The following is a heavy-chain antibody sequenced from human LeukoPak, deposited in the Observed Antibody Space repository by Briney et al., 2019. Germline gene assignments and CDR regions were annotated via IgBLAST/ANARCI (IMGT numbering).Heavy chain of an antibody. CDR3: ARFSGGYDLFMDYYYYMDV. D-gene: IGHD5-12*01. CDR2: IYPGDSDT. Sequence: GESLKISCKGSGYSFTSYWIGWVRQMPGKGLEWMGIIYPGDSDTRYSPSFQGQVTISADKSISTAYLQWSSLKASDTAMYYCARFSGGYDLFMDYYYYMDVWGKGTTVTVSS. CDR1: GYSFTSYW. J-gene: IGHJ6*03. V-gene: IGHV5-51*01.